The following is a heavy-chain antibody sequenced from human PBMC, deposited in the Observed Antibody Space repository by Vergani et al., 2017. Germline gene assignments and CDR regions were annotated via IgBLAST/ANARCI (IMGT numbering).Heavy chain of an antibody. Sequence: QVQLQESGPGLVKPSQTLSLTCTVSGGSISSGGYYWSWLRQHPGKGLEWIGYIYYSGSTYYNPSLKSRVTISVATSKNQFSLKLSSVTAADTAVYYCARGPTYYYDSSGYSPYFDYWGQGTLVTVSS. CDR3: ARGPTYYYDSSGYSPYFDY. CDR1: GGSISSGGYY. D-gene: IGHD3-22*01. CDR2: IYYSGST. J-gene: IGHJ4*02. V-gene: IGHV4-31*03.